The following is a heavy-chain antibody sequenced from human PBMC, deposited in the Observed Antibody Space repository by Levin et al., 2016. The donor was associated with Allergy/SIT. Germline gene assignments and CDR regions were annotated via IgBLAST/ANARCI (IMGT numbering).Heavy chain of an antibody. J-gene: IGHJ4*02. V-gene: IGHV4-34*12. D-gene: IGHD3-9*01. CDR3: ARHPARLTGDYYFDY. CDR2: IIHSGSS. CDR1: GGSFSDYY. Sequence: SETLSLTCAVYGGSFSDYYGSWIRQPPGKGLEWIGEIIHSGSSNYNPSLKSRVSISVDQSKNQFSLKLTSVTAADTAVYYCARHPARLTGDYYFDYWGQGTLVTVSS.